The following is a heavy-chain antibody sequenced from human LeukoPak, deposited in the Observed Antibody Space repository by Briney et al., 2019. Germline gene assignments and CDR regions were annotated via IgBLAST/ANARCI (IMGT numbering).Heavy chain of an antibody. Sequence: ASVKVSCKVSGYTLTELSMHWVRQAPGKGLEWMGGFDPEDGETIYAQKFQGRVTMTEDTSTDTAYMELSSLRSEDTAVYYCATITRLWFGELLALDYWGQGTLVTVSS. CDR3: ATITRLWFGELLALDY. V-gene: IGHV1-24*01. CDR2: FDPEDGET. D-gene: IGHD3-10*01. J-gene: IGHJ4*02. CDR1: GYTLTELS.